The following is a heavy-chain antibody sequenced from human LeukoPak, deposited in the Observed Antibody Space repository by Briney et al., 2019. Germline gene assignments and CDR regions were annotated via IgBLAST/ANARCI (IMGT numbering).Heavy chain of an antibody. CDR2: ISSSGTTI. CDR1: GFTFSDYY. D-gene: IGHD3-22*01. CDR3: ARVRDYYDSSGYYSEYFQD. J-gene: IGHJ1*01. V-gene: IGHV3-11*04. Sequence: GGSLRLSCAASGFTFSDYYMSWIRQAPGKGLEWVSYISSSGTTIYYADSERGRFTISRDNAKNSLYLQMNSLRAEDTAVYYCARVRDYYDSSGYYSEYFQDWGQGTLVTVSS.